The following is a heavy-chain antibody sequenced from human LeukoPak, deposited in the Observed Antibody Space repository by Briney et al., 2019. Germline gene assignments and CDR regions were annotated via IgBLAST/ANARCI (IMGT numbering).Heavy chain of an antibody. Sequence: GGSLRLSCAASGFVFSDYGMHWVRQAPGKGLEWVAFIRYDGSNKYYADSVKGRFTISRDNSKNTLYLQMNSLRAEDTAVYYCANPKGYYDSSALIGGYWGQGTLVTVSS. CDR1: GFVFSDYG. CDR3: ANPKGYYDSSALIGGY. CDR2: IRYDGSNK. J-gene: IGHJ4*02. D-gene: IGHD3-22*01. V-gene: IGHV3-30*02.